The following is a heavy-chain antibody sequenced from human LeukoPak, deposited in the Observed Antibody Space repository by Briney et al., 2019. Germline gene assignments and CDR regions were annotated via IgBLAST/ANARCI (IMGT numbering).Heavy chain of an antibody. V-gene: IGHV3-48*03. Sequence: GGSLRLSCAASGFTFSSYEMNWVRQAPGKGLEWVSYISSSGSTIYYADSVKGRFTISRDNAKNSLYLQMNSLRAEDTAVYYCARGKEWELLPYYFDYWGQGTLVTVSS. CDR1: GFTFSSYE. CDR3: ARGKEWELLPYYFDY. D-gene: IGHD1-26*01. J-gene: IGHJ4*02. CDR2: ISSSGSTI.